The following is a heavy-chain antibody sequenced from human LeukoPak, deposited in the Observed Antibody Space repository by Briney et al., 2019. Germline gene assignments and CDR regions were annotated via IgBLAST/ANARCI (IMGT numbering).Heavy chain of an antibody. CDR2: ISSGGSTE. CDR1: GFTFNSYE. D-gene: IGHD2-2*01. CDR3: ARRYCSSSSCLFDY. V-gene: IGHV3-48*03. Sequence: GGSLRLSCVVSGFTFNSYEMNWVRQAPGKGLEWVSFISSGGSTEHYADSVKGRFTISRDNAKNSLYLQMNSLRVEDTAVYFCARRYCSSSSCLFDYWGQGTLVTVSS. J-gene: IGHJ4*02.